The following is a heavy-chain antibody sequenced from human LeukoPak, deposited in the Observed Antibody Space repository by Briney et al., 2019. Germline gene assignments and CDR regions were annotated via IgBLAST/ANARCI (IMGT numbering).Heavy chain of an antibody. D-gene: IGHD1-26*01. CDR2: IYYTGST. CDR1: GGSISDYY. V-gene: IGHV4-59*08. J-gene: IGHJ4*02. CDR3: ARMPIVGATTFDY. Sequence: SETLSLTCTVSGGSISDYYWSWIRQPPGKGLDWIGFIYYTGSTNYNPSLKSRVTISIDTSKNQFSLKLSSVTAADTAVYYCARMPIVGATTFDYWGQGTLVTVSS.